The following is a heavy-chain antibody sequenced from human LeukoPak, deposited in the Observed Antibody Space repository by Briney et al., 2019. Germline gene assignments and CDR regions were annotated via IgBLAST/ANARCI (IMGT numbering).Heavy chain of an antibody. J-gene: IGHJ2*01. CDR1: GFTFSSYW. D-gene: IGHD3-9*01. CDR3: ASGGGRSGALRYPFDL. V-gene: IGHV3-7*01. Sequence: GGSLRLSCAASGFTFSSYWMSWVRQAPGKGLEWVANIKEDGSEKYYVDSVKGRFTISRDNARNSLYLQINSLRAEDTAVYYCASGGGRSGALRYPFDLWGRGTLVTVSS. CDR2: IKEDGSEK.